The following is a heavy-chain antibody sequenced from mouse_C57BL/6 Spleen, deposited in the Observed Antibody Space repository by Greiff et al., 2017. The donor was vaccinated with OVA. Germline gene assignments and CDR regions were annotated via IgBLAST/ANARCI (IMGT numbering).Heavy chain of an antibody. D-gene: IGHD1-1*01. J-gene: IGHJ2*01. CDR1: GYTFTNYW. Sequence: VQLQQSGAELVRPGTSVKMSCKASGYTFTNYWIGWVKQRPGHGLEWIGDIYPGGGYTNYNEKFKGKATLTADKSSSTAYMQFSSLTSEDSAIYYCARGYGSRGGYYFDYWGQGTTLTVSS. CDR2: IYPGGGYT. CDR3: ARGYGSRGGYYFDY. V-gene: IGHV1-63*01.